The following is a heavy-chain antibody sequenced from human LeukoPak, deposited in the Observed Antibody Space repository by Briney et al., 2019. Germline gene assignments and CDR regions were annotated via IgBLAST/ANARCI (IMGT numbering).Heavy chain of an antibody. CDR1: GFTFSTYS. CDR2: ISSSSAYI. CDR3: ARASGDTVDTTTMGSY. Sequence: GSLRLSCAASGFTFSTYSMNWVRQAPGKGLEWVSSISSSSAYIYYADSVKGRFTISRDNAKNSLYLQMSSLRAEDTAVYYCARASGDTVDTTTMGSYWGQGTLVTVSS. J-gene: IGHJ4*02. D-gene: IGHD5-18*01. V-gene: IGHV3-21*01.